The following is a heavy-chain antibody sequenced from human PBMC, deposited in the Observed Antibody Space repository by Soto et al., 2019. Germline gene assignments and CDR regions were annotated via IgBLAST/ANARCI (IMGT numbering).Heavy chain of an antibody. CDR1: GFTFSSYA. Sequence: GGSLRLSCAASGFTFSSYAMSWVRQAPGKGLEWVSAISGSGGSTYYADSAKGRFTISRDNSKNTLYLQMNSLRAEDTAVYYCAWISQTIFGVVVPYYYGMDVWGQGTTVTVSS. CDR2: ISGSGGST. V-gene: IGHV3-23*01. CDR3: AWISQTIFGVVVPYYYGMDV. D-gene: IGHD3-3*01. J-gene: IGHJ6*02.